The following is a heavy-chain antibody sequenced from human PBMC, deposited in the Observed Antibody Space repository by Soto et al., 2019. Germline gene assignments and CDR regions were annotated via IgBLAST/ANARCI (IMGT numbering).Heavy chain of an antibody. CDR1: GFTFSDYY. D-gene: IGHD5-12*01. CDR2: IRSSGSTI. V-gene: IGHV3-11*01. Sequence: GGSLRLSCAASGFTFSDYYMSWIRQAPGKGLEWVSYIRSSGSTIYYADSVKGRFTISRDNAKNSLYLQMNSLRAEDTAVYYCARKFGEMATITYYYYYGMDVWGQGTTVTVSS. J-gene: IGHJ6*02. CDR3: ARKFGEMATITYYYYYGMDV.